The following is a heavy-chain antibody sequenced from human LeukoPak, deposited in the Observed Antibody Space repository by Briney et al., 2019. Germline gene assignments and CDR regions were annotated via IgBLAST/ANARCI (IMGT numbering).Heavy chain of an antibody. CDR3: ASAVAGIRD. Sequence: PSETLSLTCSLSGGPIDSFYWTWIRQPPGKGLEWIGYIYHSGITNYNPSLKSRATISIDKSKSQFSLKLSSVTAADTAVYYCASAVAGIRDWGQGTLVTVSS. V-gene: IGHV4-59*01. CDR1: GGPIDSFY. D-gene: IGHD6-19*01. J-gene: IGHJ4*02. CDR2: IYHSGIT.